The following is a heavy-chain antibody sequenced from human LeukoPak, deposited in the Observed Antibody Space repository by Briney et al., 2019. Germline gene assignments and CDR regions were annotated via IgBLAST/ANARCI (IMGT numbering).Heavy chain of an antibody. D-gene: IGHD6-19*01. Sequence: SETLSLTCFVSGDSINSGTYYWSWIRQPAGKGLEWIGRIYTSGSTNYNPSLKSRVTISVDTSKKQFSLKLSSVTAADTAVYYCAREGRLVRAFDYWGQGTLVTVSS. CDR2: IYTSGST. J-gene: IGHJ4*02. V-gene: IGHV4-61*02. CDR1: GDSINSGTYY. CDR3: AREGRLVRAFDY.